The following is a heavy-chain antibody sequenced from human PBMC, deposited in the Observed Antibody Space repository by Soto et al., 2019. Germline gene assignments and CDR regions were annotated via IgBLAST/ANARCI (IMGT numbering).Heavy chain of an antibody. Sequence: QVQLVQSGAEVKKPGSSVKVSCKASGGTFSSYAISWVRQAPGQGLEWMGGIIPIFGTANYAQKIQGRVTITADESTSTAYMELSSLRSEDTAVYYCASTYSSGWSPPYYFDYWGQGTLVTVSS. D-gene: IGHD6-19*01. V-gene: IGHV1-69*01. CDR1: GGTFSSYA. CDR2: IIPIFGTA. J-gene: IGHJ4*02. CDR3: ASTYSSGWSPPYYFDY.